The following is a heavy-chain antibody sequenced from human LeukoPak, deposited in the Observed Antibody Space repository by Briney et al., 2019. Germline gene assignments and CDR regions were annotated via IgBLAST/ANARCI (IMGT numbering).Heavy chain of an antibody. CDR2: INHSGST. J-gene: IGHJ4*02. V-gene: IGHV4-34*01. CDR1: GGSFSGYY. D-gene: IGHD2-15*01. CDR3: ARIKGYCSGGSCPTPVDY. Sequence: PSETLSLTCAVYGGSFSGYYWSWIRQPPGKGLEWIGEINHSGSTNYNPSLKSRVTISVDTSKNQFSLKLSSVTAADTAVYYCARIKGYCSGGSCPTPVDYWGQGTLVTVSS.